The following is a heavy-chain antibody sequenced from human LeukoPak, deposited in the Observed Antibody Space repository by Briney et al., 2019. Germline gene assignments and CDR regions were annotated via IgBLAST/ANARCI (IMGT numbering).Heavy chain of an antibody. CDR1: GYSFTSYW. D-gene: IGHD3-22*01. V-gene: IGHV5-51*01. CDR3: ARPNITSYYDSSGYDAFDV. J-gene: IGHJ3*01. Sequence: GESLKISCKGSGYSFTSYWIAWVRQMPGKGLEWMGTIYPTDSDTRYSPSFQGQVTISADKSINTAYLQWSSLKASDTAMYFCARPNITSYYDSSGYDAFDVWGQGTLVAVSS. CDR2: IYPTDSDT.